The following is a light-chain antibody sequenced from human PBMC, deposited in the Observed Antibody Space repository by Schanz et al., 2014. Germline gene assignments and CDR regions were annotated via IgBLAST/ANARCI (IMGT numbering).Light chain of an antibody. J-gene: IGLJ1*01. CDR2: QVT. CDR3: SSYTSSSTYV. V-gene: IGLV2-14*01. Sequence: QSALTQPASVSGSPGQSITISCTGTNSDVGGYNHVSWYQQYPGKAPKVMIYQVTKRPSGVPDRFSGSKSGNTASLTISGLQAEDEADYYCSSYTSSSTYVFGTGTKLTVL. CDR1: NSDVGGYNH.